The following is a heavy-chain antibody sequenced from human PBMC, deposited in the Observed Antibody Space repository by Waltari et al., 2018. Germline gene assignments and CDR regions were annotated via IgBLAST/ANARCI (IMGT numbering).Heavy chain of an antibody. V-gene: IGHV5-51*01. CDR2: IDPGDSDT. D-gene: IGHD3-16*02. CDR1: GYSFTSYW. J-gene: IGHJ3*02. Sequence: EVQLVQSGAEVKKPGESLKISCKGSGYSFTSYWIGWVRQMPGKGLEWMGIIDPGDSDTRYSPSFQGQVTISADKSISTAYLQWSSLKASDTAMYYCARVPPVWGSYREPDAFDIWGQGTMVTVSS. CDR3: ARVPPVWGSYREPDAFDI.